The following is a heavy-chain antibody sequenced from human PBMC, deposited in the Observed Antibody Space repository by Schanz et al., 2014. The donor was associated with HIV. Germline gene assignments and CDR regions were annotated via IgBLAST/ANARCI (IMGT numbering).Heavy chain of an antibody. D-gene: IGHD4-4*01. CDR1: GFAFRDYW. CDR2: IKDDGSEK. Sequence: EVQLVESGGDLVQPGGSLRLSCAASGFAFRDYWMTWVRQAPGTGLEWVANIKDDGSEKYYGDSVRGRFTISRDNADNSIYLQMNSLRADDTGLYYCARGGLQWHPEWFDLWGQGTLVSVSS. V-gene: IGHV3-7*01. J-gene: IGHJ5*02. CDR3: ARGGLQWHPEWFDL.